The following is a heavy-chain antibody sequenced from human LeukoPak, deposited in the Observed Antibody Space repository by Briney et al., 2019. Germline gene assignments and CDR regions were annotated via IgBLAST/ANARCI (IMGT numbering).Heavy chain of an antibody. D-gene: IGHD2-2*01. CDR1: GFTFSSYA. CDR2: ISGSGGST. J-gene: IGHJ4*02. V-gene: IGHV3-23*01. CDR3: AKRYWGHQLLPTPFDY. Sequence: GGSLRLSCAASGFTFSSYAMSWVRQAPGKGLEWVSAISGSGGSTYYADSVKGRFTIFRGNSKNTLYLQMNSLRAEDTAVYYCAKRYWGHQLLPTPFDYWGQGTLVTVSS.